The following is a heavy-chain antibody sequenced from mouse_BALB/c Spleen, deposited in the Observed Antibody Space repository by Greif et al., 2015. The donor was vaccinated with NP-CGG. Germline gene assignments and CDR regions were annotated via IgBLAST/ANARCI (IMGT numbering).Heavy chain of an antibody. CDR2: IDPENGDT. V-gene: IGHV14-4*02. CDR1: GFNIKDYY. Sequence: VQLQQSGAELVRSGASVKLSCTASGFNIKDYYMHWVKQRPEQGLEWIGWIDPENGDTEYAPKFQGKATMTADTSSNTAYLQLSSLTSEDTAVYYCNVIYYGPGYYAMDYWGQGTSVTVSS. J-gene: IGHJ4*01. D-gene: IGHD2-1*01. CDR3: NVIYYGPGYYAMDY.